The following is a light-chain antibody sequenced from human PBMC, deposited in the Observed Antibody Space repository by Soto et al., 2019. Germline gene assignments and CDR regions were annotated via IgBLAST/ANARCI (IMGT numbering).Light chain of an antibody. CDR1: SSNVGGYNY. Sequence: QSVLTQPASVSGSPGQSITISCTGTSSNVGGYNYVSWYQHQPGKAHKLMIYDVSNRPSGVSNRFSGSKSGNTASLTISGLQPEDEADYYCSSYTTSNTRQXVXGTGTKVTVL. J-gene: IGLJ1*01. V-gene: IGLV2-14*03. CDR3: SSYTTSNTRQXV. CDR2: DVS.